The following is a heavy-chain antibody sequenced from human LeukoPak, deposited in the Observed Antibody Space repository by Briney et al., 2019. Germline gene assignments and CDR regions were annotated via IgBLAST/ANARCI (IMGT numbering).Heavy chain of an antibody. CDR1: GYIFVNFG. V-gene: IGHV1-18*01. CDR2: ISAYNGNT. Sequence: GASVKVSCKASGYIFVNFGISWVRQAPRQGLEWVGWISAYNGNTNYAQKFRGRVTMTTDTSTNTAYMELRNLGSDDTAMYLCARDSSAYTRHFDYWGQGSLVTVSS. J-gene: IGHJ4*02. D-gene: IGHD3-22*01. CDR3: ARDSSAYTRHFDY.